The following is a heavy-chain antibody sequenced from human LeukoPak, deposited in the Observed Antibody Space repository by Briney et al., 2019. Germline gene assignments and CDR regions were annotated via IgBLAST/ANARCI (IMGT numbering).Heavy chain of an antibody. V-gene: IGHV1-24*01. D-gene: IGHD2-21*02. CDR3: ATDSRVAYCGGDCYSLFGAFDI. CDR2: FDPEDGGT. CDR1: GYTLTELS. Sequence: ASVKVSCKVSGYTLTELSMHWVRQAPGKGLEWMGGFDPEDGGTIYAQKFQGRVTMTEDTSTDTAYMELSSLRSEDTAVYYCATDSRVAYCGGDCYSLFGAFDIWGQGTMVTVSS. J-gene: IGHJ3*02.